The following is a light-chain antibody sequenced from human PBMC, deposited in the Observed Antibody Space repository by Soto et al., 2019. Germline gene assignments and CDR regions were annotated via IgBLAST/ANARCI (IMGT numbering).Light chain of an antibody. J-gene: IGKJ4*01. V-gene: IGKV2-28*01. Sequence: DIVVTQSPLSLPVTPGEPASISCRSSQSLLHSNGYYYLDWYLQKPGQSPQLLIYVASNRASGVPDRFSGNGSGTDFTLKISRVEAEDVGVYYCMQSLQTRTFGGGTKVDIK. CDR2: VAS. CDR3: MQSLQTRT. CDR1: QSLLHSNGYYY.